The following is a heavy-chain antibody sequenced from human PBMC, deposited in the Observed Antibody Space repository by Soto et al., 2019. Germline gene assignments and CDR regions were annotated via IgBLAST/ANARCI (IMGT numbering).Heavy chain of an antibody. Sequence: QVQLVQTGTEVKRPGSSVNVSCKASGGTFSSYAVSWVRQAPGQGLEWMGGIIPMFGTANYAPNFQDRVTIAADPSTSIADMVLSRLRSDHTAVYYCATGPFRFLEGTQCYNWFEPWGQGTLVIVTS. V-gene: IGHV1-69*12. J-gene: IGHJ5*02. CDR2: IIPMFGTA. CDR3: ATGPFRFLEGTQCYNWFEP. D-gene: IGHD3-3*01. CDR1: GGTFSSYA.